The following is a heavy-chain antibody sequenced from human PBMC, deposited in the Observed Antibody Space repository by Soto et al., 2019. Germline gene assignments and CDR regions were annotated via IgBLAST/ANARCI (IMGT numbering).Heavy chain of an antibody. CDR3: AKDLYGDIVVLPATMARYYFDS. V-gene: IGHV3-23*01. CDR1: GFTFSRYA. Sequence: HPGGSLRLSCAASGFTFSRYAMSWVRQAPGRGLEWVSAIIGSGGDAYCADSVKGRFTISRDNSKNTLYLQMNSLRAEDTAVYYCAKDLYGDIVVLPATMARYYFDSWGQGTLVTVSS. D-gene: IGHD2-2*01. CDR2: IIGSGGDA. J-gene: IGHJ4*02.